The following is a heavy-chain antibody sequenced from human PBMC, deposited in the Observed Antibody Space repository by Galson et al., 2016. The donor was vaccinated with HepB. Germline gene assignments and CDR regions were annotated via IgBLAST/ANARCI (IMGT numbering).Heavy chain of an antibody. D-gene: IGHD6-19*01. J-gene: IGHJ4*02. CDR3: ARTLRDSRGWYRFDY. CDR2: VSSEGNT. Sequence: EPLSLTCTVSGGSISRSSYQWGWLRQPPGKGLEWIGGVSSEGNTWYNPSLGTRVSISVDTSSDVFSLRLRSMTAADTALYYCARTLRDSRGWYRFDYWGQGTLV. CDR1: GGSISRSSYQ. V-gene: IGHV4-39*01.